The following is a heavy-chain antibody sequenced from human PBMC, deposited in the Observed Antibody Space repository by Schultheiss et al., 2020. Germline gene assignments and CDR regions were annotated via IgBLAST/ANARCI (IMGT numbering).Heavy chain of an antibody. J-gene: IGHJ4*02. CDR2: IKSKTDGGTT. V-gene: IGHV3-15*01. CDR1: GFTFSNAW. Sequence: GESLKISCAASGFTFSNAWMSWVRQAPGKGLEWVGRIKSKTDGGTTDYAAPVKGRFTISRDDSKNTLYLQMNSLKTEDTAVYYCTTAFYYGGGDYWGQGTLVTVSS. CDR3: TTAFYYGGGDY. D-gene: IGHD4-23*01.